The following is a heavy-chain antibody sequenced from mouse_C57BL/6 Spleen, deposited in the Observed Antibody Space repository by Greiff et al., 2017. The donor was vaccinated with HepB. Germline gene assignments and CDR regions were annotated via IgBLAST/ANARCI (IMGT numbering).Heavy chain of an antibody. CDR3: TITTVVATGFDY. CDR1: GYTFTDYE. CDR2: IDPETGGT. J-gene: IGHJ2*01. D-gene: IGHD1-1*01. Sequence: VKLQQSGAELVRPGASVTLSCKASGYTFTDYEMHWVKQTPVHGLEWIGAIDPETGGTAYNQKFKGKAILTADKSSSTAYMELRSLTSEDSAVYYCTITTVVATGFDYWGQGTTLTVSS. V-gene: IGHV1-15*01.